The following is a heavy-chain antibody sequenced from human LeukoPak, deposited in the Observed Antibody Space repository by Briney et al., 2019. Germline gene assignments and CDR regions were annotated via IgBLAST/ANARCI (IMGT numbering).Heavy chain of an antibody. V-gene: IGHV3-23*01. CDR2: ISGSGGST. CDR3: AKGLGPFDY. Sequence: GGSLRLSCEASGFTFSRYAMSWVRQAPGKGLEWVSAISGSGGSTYYADSVKGRFTISRDKSKNTLYLQMNSLRAEDTAVYYCAKGLGPFDYWGQGTLVTVSS. J-gene: IGHJ4*02. CDR1: GFTFSRYA.